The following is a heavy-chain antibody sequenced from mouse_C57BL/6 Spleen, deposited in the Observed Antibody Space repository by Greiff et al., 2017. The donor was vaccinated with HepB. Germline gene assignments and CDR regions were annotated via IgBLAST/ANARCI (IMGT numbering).Heavy chain of an antibody. CDR1: GYTFTSYW. J-gene: IGHJ3*01. V-gene: IGHV1-69*01. Sequence: QVQLKQPGAELVMPGASVKLSCKASGYTFTSYWMHWVKQRPGQGLEWIGEIDPSDSYTNYNQKFKGKSTLTVDKSSSTAYMQLSSLTSEDSAVYYCARGDDYDVGWFAYWGQGTLVTVSA. D-gene: IGHD2-4*01. CDR3: ARGDDYDVGWFAY. CDR2: IDPSDSYT.